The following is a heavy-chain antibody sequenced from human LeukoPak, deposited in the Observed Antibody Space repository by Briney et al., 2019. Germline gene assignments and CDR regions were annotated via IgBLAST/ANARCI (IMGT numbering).Heavy chain of an antibody. D-gene: IGHD5-24*01. CDR1: GGSFSGYY. Sequence: PSETLSLTCAVYGGSFSGYYWSWIRQPPGKGLEWVSSISSSSSYIYYADSVKGRFTISRDNAKNSLYLQMNSLRAEDTAVYYCARDRGYWGQGTLVTVSS. J-gene: IGHJ4*02. CDR3: ARDRGY. CDR2: ISSSSSYI. V-gene: IGHV3-21*01.